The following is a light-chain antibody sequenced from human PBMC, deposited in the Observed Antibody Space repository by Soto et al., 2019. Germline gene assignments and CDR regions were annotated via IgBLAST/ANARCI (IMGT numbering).Light chain of an antibody. J-gene: IGLJ1*01. CDR2: GNI. CDR3: PSYDTSLSAYV. V-gene: IGLV1-40*01. CDR1: SSNIGAGYD. Sequence: QSVLAQPPSVSGAPGQKVTISCTGSSSNIGAGYDLHWYQQLPGTAPKLLLYGNINRPSGVPDRFSGSKSGTSASLAITGLQAEDEADYYCPSYDTSLSAYVFGTGTKLTVL.